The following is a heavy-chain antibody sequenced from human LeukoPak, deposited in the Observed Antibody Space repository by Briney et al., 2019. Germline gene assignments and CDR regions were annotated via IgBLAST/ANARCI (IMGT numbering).Heavy chain of an antibody. CDR1: GTSVSSGSYY. CDR3: ARVLYDSFDP. D-gene: IGHD2-8*01. Sequence: SETLSLTCTVSGTSVSSGSYYWSWIRQPPGKGLEWIGYLYYSGSTNYDPSLKSRVTISLDASKNQFSLRLSSVTAADMAVYYCARVLYDSFDPWGQGTLVTVSS. V-gene: IGHV4-61*01. CDR2: LYYSGST. J-gene: IGHJ5*02.